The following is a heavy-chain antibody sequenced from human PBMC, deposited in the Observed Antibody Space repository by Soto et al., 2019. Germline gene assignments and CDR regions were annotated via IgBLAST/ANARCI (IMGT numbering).Heavy chain of an antibody. CDR2: IIPIFGTA. CDR1: GGTFSSYA. CDR3: ARGGVVVPAAIFRGYWFDP. D-gene: IGHD2-2*01. J-gene: IGHJ5*02. Sequence: SVKVSCKASGGTFSSYAISWVRQAPGQGLEWMGGIIPIFGTANYAQKFQGRVTITADESTSTAYMELSSLRSEDTAVYYCARGGVVVPAAIFRGYWFDPWGQGTLVTVSS. V-gene: IGHV1-69*13.